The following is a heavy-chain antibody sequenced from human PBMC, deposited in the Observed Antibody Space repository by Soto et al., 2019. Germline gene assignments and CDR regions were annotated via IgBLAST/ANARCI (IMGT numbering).Heavy chain of an antibody. CDR3: ARERYDSSGYYLPSYFDY. CDR1: GGTFSSYA. CDR2: IIPIFGTA. D-gene: IGHD3-22*01. V-gene: IGHV1-69*12. Sequence: QVQLVQSGAEVKKPGSSVKVSCKASGGTFSSYAISWVRQAPGQGLEWMGGIIPIFGTANYAQKFQGRVTITADESTSTAYMELSSLRSEDTAVYYCARERYDSSGYYLPSYFDYWGQGTLVTVSS. J-gene: IGHJ4*02.